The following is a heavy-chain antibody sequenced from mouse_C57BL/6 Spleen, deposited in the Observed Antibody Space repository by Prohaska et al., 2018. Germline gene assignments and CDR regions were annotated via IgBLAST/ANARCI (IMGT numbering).Heavy chain of an antibody. Sequence: EVQLLETGGGLVQPGGSRGLSCEGSGFTFSGFWMSWVRQTPGKTLEWIGDINFDGRSRNYEPSIKDRFTIFRDNDKSTLYRQMSNVRSEDTATYFCMRGTGWYFDVWGTGTTVTVSS. J-gene: IGHJ1*03. V-gene: IGHV11-2*01. CDR2: INFDGRSR. CDR3: MRGTGWYFDV. CDR1: GFTFSGFW. D-gene: IGHD3-3*01.